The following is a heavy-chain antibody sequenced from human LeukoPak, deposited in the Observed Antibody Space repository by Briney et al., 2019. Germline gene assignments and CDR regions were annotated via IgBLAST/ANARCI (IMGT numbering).Heavy chain of an antibody. CDR2: IIPIFGTA. V-gene: IGHV1-69*05. CDR1: GGTFSSYA. D-gene: IGHD4-17*01. CDR3: ASRYDYGDYAAFY. J-gene: IGHJ4*02. Sequence: SVKVSCKASGGTFSSYAISWVRQAPGQGLEWMGGIIPIFGTANYAQKFQGRVTITTDESTSTAYMELSSLRSEDTAVYYCASRYDYGDYAAFYWGQGTLVTVSS.